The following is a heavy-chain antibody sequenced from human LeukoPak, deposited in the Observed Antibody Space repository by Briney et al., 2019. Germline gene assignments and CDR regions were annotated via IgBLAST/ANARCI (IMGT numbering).Heavy chain of an antibody. Sequence: GGSLRLSCAASGFTFSSYWMSWVRQAPGKGLEWVANINQGGSDKHYVDSRFTISRDNANNSLYLQTNSPRAEDTAVYYCVRESRSGSYSGYWGQGTLVTVSS. D-gene: IGHD1-26*01. CDR2: INQGGSDK. CDR3: VRESRSGSYSGY. J-gene: IGHJ4*02. CDR1: GFTFSSYW. V-gene: IGHV3-7*01.